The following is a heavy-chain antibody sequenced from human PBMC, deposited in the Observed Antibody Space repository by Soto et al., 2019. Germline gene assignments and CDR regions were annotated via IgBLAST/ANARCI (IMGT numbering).Heavy chain of an antibody. J-gene: IGHJ5*02. CDR3: ARVVRFCSSPSYGGRNWFDP. CDR2: MFYTGTT. CDR1: GGSISSGDYY. D-gene: IGHD2-2*01. V-gene: IGHV4-30-4*01. Sequence: SETLSLTCSVSGGSISSGDYYWSWIRQPPGKGLEWIGYMFYTGTTYYNPSLKSRITISMDTSKNQFSLRLTSVTAADTAEYHCARVVRFCSSPSYGGRNWFDPWGQGTRVTVT.